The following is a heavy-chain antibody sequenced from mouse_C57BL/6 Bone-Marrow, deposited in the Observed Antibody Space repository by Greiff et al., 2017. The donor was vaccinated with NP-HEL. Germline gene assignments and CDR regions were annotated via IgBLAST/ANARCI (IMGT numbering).Heavy chain of an antibody. CDR1: GYTFTSYW. V-gene: IGHV1-5*01. CDR3: TKGSMVTSWFAY. D-gene: IGHD2-2*01. Sequence: VQLQQSGTVLARPGASVKMSCKTSGYTFTSYWMHWVKQRPGQGLEWIGAIYPGNSDTSYNQKFKGKAKLTAVTSASTAYMELSSLTNEDSAVYYCTKGSMVTSWFAYWGQGILVTVSA. CDR2: IYPGNSDT. J-gene: IGHJ3*01.